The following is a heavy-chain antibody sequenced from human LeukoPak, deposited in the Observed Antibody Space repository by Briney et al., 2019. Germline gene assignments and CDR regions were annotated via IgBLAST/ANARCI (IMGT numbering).Heavy chain of an antibody. CDR1: GYTFTNYY. CDR2: INPSGGST. J-gene: IGHJ6*03. Sequence: ASVKVSCKASGYTFTNYYIHWVRQAPGQGLEWMGIINPSGGSTSYAQKFQGRVTMTRDTSTSTANMDLSSLRSEDTAVYYCARDGSVYTGSPELGYYNYYMDVWGKGTTVTVSS. V-gene: IGHV1-46*01. D-gene: IGHD6-6*01. CDR3: ARDGSVYTGSPELGYYNYYMDV.